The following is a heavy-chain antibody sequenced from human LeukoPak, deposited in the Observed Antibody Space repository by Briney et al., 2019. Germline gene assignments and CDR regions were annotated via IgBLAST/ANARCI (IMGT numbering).Heavy chain of an antibody. CDR2: IYYSGSA. V-gene: IGHV4-39*07. Sequence: PSETLSLTCTVSGASITNTGAYWVWVRQSPGKGLEWIGSIYYSGSAYYTPSLRSRVTISVATSKSLFSLTLSSVTAADTAVYYCARDTGPSGTAFDYGGQGILVTVSS. CDR3: ARDTGPSGTAFDY. CDR1: GASITNTGAY. D-gene: IGHD2-2*01. J-gene: IGHJ4*02.